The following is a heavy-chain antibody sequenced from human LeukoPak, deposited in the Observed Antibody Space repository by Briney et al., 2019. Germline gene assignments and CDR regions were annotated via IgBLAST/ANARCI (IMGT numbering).Heavy chain of an antibody. V-gene: IGHV3-53*01. Sequence: GGSLRLSCTVSGFTVSSNSMSWVRQAPGKGLEWVSFIYSGGNTHYSDSVKGRFTISRDNSKNSLYLQMNSLRAEDTAVYYCARRSGEYSHPYDYWDQGTLVTVSS. J-gene: IGHJ4*02. D-gene: IGHD2/OR15-2a*01. CDR3: ARRSGEYSHPYDY. CDR1: GFTVSSNS. CDR2: IYSGGNT.